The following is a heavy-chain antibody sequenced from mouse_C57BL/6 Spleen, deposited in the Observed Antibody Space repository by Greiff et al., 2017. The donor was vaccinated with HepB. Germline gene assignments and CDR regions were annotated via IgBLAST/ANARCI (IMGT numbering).Heavy chain of an antibody. D-gene: IGHD1-1*01. Sequence: DVHLVESEGGLVQPGSSMKLSCTASGFTFSDYYMAWVRQVPEKGLEWVANINYDGSSTYYLDSLKSRFIISRDNAKNILYLQMSSLKSEDTATYYCARVPYGNYAMDYWGQGTSVTVSS. V-gene: IGHV5-16*01. CDR1: GFTFSDYY. J-gene: IGHJ4*01. CDR2: INYDGSST. CDR3: ARVPYGNYAMDY.